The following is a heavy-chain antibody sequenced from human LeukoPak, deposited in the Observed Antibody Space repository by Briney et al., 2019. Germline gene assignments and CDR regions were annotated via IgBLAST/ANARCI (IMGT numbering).Heavy chain of an antibody. V-gene: IGHV4-31*03. CDR1: GGSISSGGYY. D-gene: IGHD4-17*01. J-gene: IGHJ3*02. CDR2: IYYSGST. Sequence: SETLSLTCTVSGGSISSGGYYWSWIRQHPGKGLEWIGYIYYSGSTYYNPSLKSRVTISVDTSKNQFSLKLSSVTAADTAVYYCARDTGVTTDVGAAFDIWGQGTMVTVSS. CDR3: ARDTGVTTDVGAAFDI.